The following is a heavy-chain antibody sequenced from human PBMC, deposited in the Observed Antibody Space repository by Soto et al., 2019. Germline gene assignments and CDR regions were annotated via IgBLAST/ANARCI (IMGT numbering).Heavy chain of an antibody. CDR1: GFTFSGYE. CDR3: ARSRTYYYDSSGYYYFDY. Sequence: GGSLRLSCAASGFTFSGYEMNWVRQAPGKGLEWVSYISSSGSTIYYADSVKGRFTISRDNAKNSLYLQMNSLRAEDTAVYYCARSRTYYYDSSGYYYFDYWGQGTLVTVSS. D-gene: IGHD3-22*01. V-gene: IGHV3-48*03. CDR2: ISSSGSTI. J-gene: IGHJ4*02.